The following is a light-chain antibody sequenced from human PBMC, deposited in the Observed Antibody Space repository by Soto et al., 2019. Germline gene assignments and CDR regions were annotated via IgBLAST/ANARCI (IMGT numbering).Light chain of an antibody. CDR3: QQSYSTPPIT. Sequence: DIEMTQSQSSLSASVGDRVTITCRVSQSISSYLNWYQQKPGKAPKLLIYAASSLQSGVPSRFSGSGSGTDFTLTISSLQPEDFATYYCQQSYSTPPITFGQGTRLEIK. V-gene: IGKV1-39*01. J-gene: IGKJ5*01. CDR1: QSISSY. CDR2: AAS.